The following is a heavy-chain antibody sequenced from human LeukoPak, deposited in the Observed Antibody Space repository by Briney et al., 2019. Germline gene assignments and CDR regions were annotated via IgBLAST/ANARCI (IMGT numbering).Heavy chain of an antibody. CDR3: ARSVTGTTRDYYFDY. J-gene: IGHJ4*02. D-gene: IGHD1-20*01. CDR2: ISSSSSYI. CDR1: GFTFSSYS. V-gene: IGHV3-21*01. Sequence: GGSLRLSCAASGFTFSSYSMNWVRHAPGKGLEWVSPISSSSSYIYYADSVKGRFTISRDNAKNSLYLQMNSLRAEDTAVYYCARSVTGTTRDYYFDYWGQGTLVTVSS.